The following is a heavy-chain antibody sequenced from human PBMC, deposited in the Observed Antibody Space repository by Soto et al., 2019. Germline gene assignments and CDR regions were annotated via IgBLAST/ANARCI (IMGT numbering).Heavy chain of an antibody. CDR2: IIPIFGTA. Sequence: GASVKVSGKASGGTFSSYAISWVRQAPGQGLEWMGGIIPIFGTANYAQKFQGRVTITADESTSTAYMELSSLRSEDTAVYYCARWWLQKYFDYWGQGTLVTVSS. CDR3: ARWWLQKYFDY. V-gene: IGHV1-69*13. CDR1: GGTFSSYA. D-gene: IGHD5-12*01. J-gene: IGHJ4*02.